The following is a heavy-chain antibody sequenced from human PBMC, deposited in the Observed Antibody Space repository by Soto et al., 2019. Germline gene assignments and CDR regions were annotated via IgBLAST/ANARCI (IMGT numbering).Heavy chain of an antibody. CDR3: TRHGAADGTDY. Sequence: EVQLVESGGGLVQPGGSLKLSCAASGFTFSGSAMHWVRQASGKGLEWVGRIRSKANSYATAYAASVKGRFTITRDDSKNTAYLQMNSLKTEDTAVYDCTRHGAADGTDYWGQGTLVTVSS. CDR1: GFTFSGSA. CDR2: IRSKANSYAT. D-gene: IGHD6-13*01. V-gene: IGHV3-73*02. J-gene: IGHJ4*02.